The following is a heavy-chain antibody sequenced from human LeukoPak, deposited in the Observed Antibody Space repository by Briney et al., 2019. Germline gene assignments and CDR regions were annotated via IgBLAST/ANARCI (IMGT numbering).Heavy chain of an antibody. V-gene: IGHV4-34*01. J-gene: IGHJ6*02. CDR1: GGSLSNYY. CDR2: VNHFGSA. CDR3: ARLGGAYFKGGMDV. D-gene: IGHD3-10*01. Sequence: SETLSLTCAVYGGSLSNYYWSWIRQPPGKGLEWIGEVNHFGSANYNESLKSRVTLSVDTSKNQFSLVLTSVTAADTAVYYCARLGGAYFKGGMDVWGQGTTVTVSS.